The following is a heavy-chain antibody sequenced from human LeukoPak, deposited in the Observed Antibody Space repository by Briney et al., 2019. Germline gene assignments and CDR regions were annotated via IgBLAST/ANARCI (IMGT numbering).Heavy chain of an antibody. CDR3: VREVESSSDYNWFDP. D-gene: IGHD6-13*01. J-gene: IGHJ5*02. CDR2: ISGSGGST. CDR1: GFTFSSYA. Sequence: GRSLRLSCAASGFTFSSYAMSWVRQAPGKGLEWVSAISGSGGSTYYADSVKGRFTISRDNSKNTLYLQMNSLRAEDTAVYYCVREVESSSDYNWFDPWGQGTLVTVS. V-gene: IGHV3-23*01.